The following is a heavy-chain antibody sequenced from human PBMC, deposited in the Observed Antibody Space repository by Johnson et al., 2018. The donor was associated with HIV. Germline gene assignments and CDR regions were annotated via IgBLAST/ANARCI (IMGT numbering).Heavy chain of an antibody. J-gene: IGHJ3*02. D-gene: IGHD3-10*01. CDR2: ITWTGGSS. CDR3: ARELTYYYGSGSYPSGLDAFDI. CDR1: GFTFDDYG. V-gene: IGHV3-20*04. Sequence: MLLVESGGGVVRPGGSLRLSCAASGFTFDDYGMNWVRQVPGKGLEWVSGITWTGGSSTYADSVKGRFTISSDNAKDSLYLQMNSLRAEATALYYCARELTYYYGSGSYPSGLDAFDIWGQGTMVTVSS.